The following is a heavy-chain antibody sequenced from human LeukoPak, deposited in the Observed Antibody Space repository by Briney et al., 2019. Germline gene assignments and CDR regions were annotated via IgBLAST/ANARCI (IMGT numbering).Heavy chain of an antibody. CDR2: INHSGST. Sequence: SETLSLTCAVYGGSFSGYYWSWIRQPPGKGLGWIGEINHSGSTNYNPSLKSRVTISVDTSKNQFSLKLSSVTAADTAVYYCARGRTVVVPAASPYYYYYYGMDVWGQGTTVTVSS. CDR3: ARGRTVVVPAASPYYYYYYGMDV. D-gene: IGHD2-2*01. V-gene: IGHV4-34*01. CDR1: GGSFSGYY. J-gene: IGHJ6*02.